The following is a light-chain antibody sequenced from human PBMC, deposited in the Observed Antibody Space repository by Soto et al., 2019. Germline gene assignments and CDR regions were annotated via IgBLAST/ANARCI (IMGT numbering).Light chain of an antibody. CDR2: NTD. CDR1: ISNIGSNP. V-gene: IGLV1-44*01. J-gene: IGLJ3*02. Sequence: QSVLTQPPSVSGTPGQRVTISCSGSISNIGSNPVSWYQQVPGTAPKLLISNTDQRPSGVPDRFSASKSVTSASLAISGLQSEDEADYYCASWDDSLDGRLFGGGTKVTVL. CDR3: ASWDDSLDGRL.